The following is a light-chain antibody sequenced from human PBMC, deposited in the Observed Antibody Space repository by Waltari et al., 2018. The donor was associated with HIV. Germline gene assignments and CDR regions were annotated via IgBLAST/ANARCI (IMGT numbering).Light chain of an antibody. Sequence: QSALSQPASVSASPGQSVAISCSGSASDIGRYNYASWYQQHPDKTPRLIIFDVNNRPAGFCDRFCGYKSGTTASLTISTVETDDEADYYCASYTVNSTGVFGSGTKLTVL. CDR3: ASYTVNSTGV. CDR2: DVN. CDR1: ASDIGRYNY. J-gene: IGLJ1*01. V-gene: IGLV2-14*03.